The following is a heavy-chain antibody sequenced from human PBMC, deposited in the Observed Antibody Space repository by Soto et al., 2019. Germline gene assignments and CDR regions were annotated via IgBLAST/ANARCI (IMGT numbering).Heavy chain of an antibody. Sequence: EVQLVESGGGLVQPGGSLRLSCAASGFGFNGYDMHWVRQAPGKNLEWVAAISTAGDTYYLGSVKGRFTISREDAKNSLSLQMNSLRVGDTAVYSCARGGDRFDGMDVWGQGPTVTVSS. J-gene: IGHJ6*02. V-gene: IGHV3-13*01. CDR3: ARGGDRFDGMDV. D-gene: IGHD3-16*01. CDR2: ISTAGDT. CDR1: GFGFNGYD.